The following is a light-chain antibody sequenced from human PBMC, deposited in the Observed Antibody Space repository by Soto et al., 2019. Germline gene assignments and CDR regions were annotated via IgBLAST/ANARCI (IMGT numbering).Light chain of an antibody. V-gene: IGKV3-15*01. CDR3: QQYNNWPRIT. CDR2: GAS. J-gene: IGKJ5*01. CDR1: RSVSSN. Sequence: EILMTQSPDTLSVSPGERVTLSCRASRSVSSNLAWYQQKPGQAPRLLIYGASTRATGIPARFSGSGSGTEFTLTISSLQSEDFAVYYCQQYNNWPRITFGQGTRLEI.